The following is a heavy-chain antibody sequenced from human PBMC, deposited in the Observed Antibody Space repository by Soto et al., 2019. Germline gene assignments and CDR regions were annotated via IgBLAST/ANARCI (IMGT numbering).Heavy chain of an antibody. J-gene: IGHJ4*02. CDR3: AKERSSSWYYFHD. Sequence: GGSLRLSCAASGFTFSSYGMHWVRQAPGKGLEWVAVMSSDGSLKYYADSVKGRFTISXXXSXXTXXLXXNXXRAXDTAVYYCAKERSSSWYYFHDWGQGTLVTVSS. CDR1: GFTFSSYG. CDR2: MSSDGSLK. D-gene: IGHD6-13*01. V-gene: IGHV3-30*18.